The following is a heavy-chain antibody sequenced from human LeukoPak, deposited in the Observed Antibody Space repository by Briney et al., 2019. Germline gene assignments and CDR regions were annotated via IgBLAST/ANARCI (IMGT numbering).Heavy chain of an antibody. V-gene: IGHV3-23*01. D-gene: IGHD1-14*01. J-gene: IGHJ4*02. CDR2: ISRGTATT. Sequence: PGGSLRLSCAASGFTFSSYSMNWVRQAPGKGLEWVSTISRGTATTYYADSVKGRFIISRDNSKNTLFLQMNSLRAEDTAVYYCAKPARTDYADYWGQGTLVTVSS. CDR3: AKPARTDYADY. CDR1: GFTFSSYS.